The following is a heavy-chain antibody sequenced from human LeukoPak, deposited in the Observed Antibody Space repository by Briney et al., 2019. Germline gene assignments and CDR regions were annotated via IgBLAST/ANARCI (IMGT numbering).Heavy chain of an antibody. CDR1: GFTFSSYG. J-gene: IGHJ4*02. CDR3: AKDGGLWVSAHWGDS. V-gene: IGHV3-33*05. Sequence: PGGSLRLSCAASGFTFSSYGMHWVRQAPGKGLEWVAVISSDGSNKYYADSVKGRFTVSRDNSKNTLFLQMNSLRAEDTAVYYCAKDGGLWVSAHWGDSWGRGTLVTVSS. D-gene: IGHD7-27*01. CDR2: ISSDGSNK.